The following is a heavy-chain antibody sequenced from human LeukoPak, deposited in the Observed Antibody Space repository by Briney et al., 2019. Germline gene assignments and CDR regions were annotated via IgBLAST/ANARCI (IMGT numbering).Heavy chain of an antibody. CDR1: GFTFGDYA. CDR3: TRVLSLLRYFDWLSRYFDY. J-gene: IGHJ4*02. CDR2: IRSKAYGGTT. D-gene: IGHD3-9*01. V-gene: IGHV3-49*03. Sequence: GGSLRLSCTASGFTFGDYAMSWFRQAPGKGLEWVGFIRSKAYGGTTEYAASVKGRFTISRDDSKSIAYLQMNSLKTEDTAVYYCTRVLSLLRYFDWLSRYFDYWGQGTLVTVSS.